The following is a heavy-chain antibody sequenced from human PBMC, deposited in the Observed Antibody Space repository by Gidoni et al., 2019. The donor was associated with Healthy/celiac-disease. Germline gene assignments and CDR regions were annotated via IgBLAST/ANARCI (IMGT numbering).Heavy chain of an antibody. CDR1: GFPFSSYA. CDR3: AKDSPYYYGSAPFDY. V-gene: IGHV3-23*01. Sequence: EVQLLESGGGLVQPGGSRRPSVAASGFPFSSYAMRWVRQAPGKGLEWVSAISGSGGSTYYADSVKGRFTISRDNSKNTLYLQMNSLRAEDTAVYYCAKDSPYYYGSAPFDYWGQGTLVTVSS. CDR2: ISGSGGST. D-gene: IGHD3-10*01. J-gene: IGHJ4*02.